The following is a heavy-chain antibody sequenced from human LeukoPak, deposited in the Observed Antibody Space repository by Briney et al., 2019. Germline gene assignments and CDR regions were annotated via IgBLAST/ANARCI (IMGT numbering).Heavy chain of an antibody. V-gene: IGHV3-11*04. CDR2: ISSSGNTK. J-gene: IGHJ5*02. D-gene: IGHD3-3*01. CDR3: ARGGRRLRFLEWLFECHWFDP. Sequence: GGSLRLSCAASGFTFSDYYMSWIRQAPGKGLEWVSYISSSGNTKYYADSVKGRFTISRDNAKNSLSLQMNSLRAEDTAVYYCARGGRRLRFLEWLFECHWFDPWGQGTLVTVSS. CDR1: GFTFSDYY.